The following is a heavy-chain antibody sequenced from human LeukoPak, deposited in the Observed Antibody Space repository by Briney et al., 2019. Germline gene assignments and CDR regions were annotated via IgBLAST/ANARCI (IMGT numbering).Heavy chain of an antibody. V-gene: IGHV4-59*08. CDR2: IHYSGST. Sequence: SETLSLTCTASGGSISAYYWSWIRQPPGKELEWIAYIHYSGSTNSNPSLKSRVTTSIDTSKSQFSLKLSSATAADTAIYYCATHRSGDAYNPLDHWGQGTLVIVSS. J-gene: IGHJ4*02. CDR1: GGSISAYY. CDR3: ATHRSGDAYNPLDH. D-gene: IGHD5-24*01.